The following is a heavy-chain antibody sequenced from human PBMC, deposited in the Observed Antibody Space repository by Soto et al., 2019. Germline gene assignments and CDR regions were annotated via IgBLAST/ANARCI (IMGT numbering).Heavy chain of an antibody. CDR1: GFSLSNARLS. Sequence: QVTLKESGPVLVKPTETLTLTCTVSGFSLSNARLSVSWIRQPPGKALEWLAHIFSNDEKFYSTSLKCRLTISKDTSKSQVVLTMTNMDPVDTATYDGARIRDEDCSGGSCYYYFDYWGQGTLVTVSS. CDR2: IFSNDEK. D-gene: IGHD2-15*01. J-gene: IGHJ4*02. V-gene: IGHV2-26*01. CDR3: ARIRDEDCSGGSCYYYFDY.